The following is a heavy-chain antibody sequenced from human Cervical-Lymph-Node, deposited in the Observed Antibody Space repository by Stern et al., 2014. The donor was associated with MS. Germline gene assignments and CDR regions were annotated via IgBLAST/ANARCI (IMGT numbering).Heavy chain of an antibody. J-gene: IGHJ4*02. CDR2: IGTAGDT. CDR3: ARDVGDGYFDY. Sequence: EVQLVESGGGLVQPGGSLRLSCAASGFTFSSYDMHWVRQATGKGLEWVSAIGTAGDTYYPGSVKGRVTISRENAKNSLYLQMNSLRAGDTAVYYCARDVGDGYFDYWGQGTLVTVSS. V-gene: IGHV3-13*01. D-gene: IGHD5-24*01. CDR1: GFTFSSYD.